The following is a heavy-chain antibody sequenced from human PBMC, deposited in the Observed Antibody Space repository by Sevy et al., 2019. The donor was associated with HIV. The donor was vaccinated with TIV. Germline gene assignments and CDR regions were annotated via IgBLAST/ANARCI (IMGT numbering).Heavy chain of an antibody. V-gene: IGHV3-11*01. D-gene: IGHD3-10*01. J-gene: IGHJ3*01. CDR2: ISTSGGAV. Sequence: GGSLRLSCAASGFSFTSHYINWIRKAPGKGLEWISYISTSGGAVYYADSVKGRFTISRDNGKNTVDLQMNTLRDVDTAVYYCARESRVHNFGAGSYYSDYFDVCRQGKMVTVSS. CDR3: ARESRVHNFGAGSYYSDYFDV. CDR1: GFSFTSHY.